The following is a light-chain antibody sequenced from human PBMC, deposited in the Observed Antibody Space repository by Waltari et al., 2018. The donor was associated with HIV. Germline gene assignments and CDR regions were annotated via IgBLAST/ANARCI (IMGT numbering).Light chain of an antibody. CDR1: DTDFDVYNF. Sequence: SAVTQPASVSGLPGQSLTISCTGDDTDFDVYNFVSWYQQHPGKLPRLILYDVDSRASGIPARFSGSRSGHTASLNISGLRAEDEADYYCALFTDDSTLLFGGGTKVTVL. J-gene: IGLJ2*01. CDR2: DVD. CDR3: ALFTDDSTLL. V-gene: IGLV2-14*03.